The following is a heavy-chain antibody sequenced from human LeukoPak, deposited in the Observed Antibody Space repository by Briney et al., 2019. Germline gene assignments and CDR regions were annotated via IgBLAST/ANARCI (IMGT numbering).Heavy chain of an antibody. CDR2: ISAYNGNT. D-gene: IGHD6-19*01. CDR3: ARTSVAGTFYYAFDI. Sequence: ASVKVSCKASGGTFSSYAISWVRQAPGQGLEWVGWISAYNGNTNYAQKLQGRVTMTTDTSTSTAYMELRSLRSDDTAVYYCARTSVAGTFYYAFDIWGQGTMVTVSS. V-gene: IGHV1-18*01. J-gene: IGHJ3*02. CDR1: GGTFSSYA.